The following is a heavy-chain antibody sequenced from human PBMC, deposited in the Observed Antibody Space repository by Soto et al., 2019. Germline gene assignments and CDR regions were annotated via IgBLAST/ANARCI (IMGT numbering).Heavy chain of an antibody. J-gene: IGHJ4*02. D-gene: IGHD3-10*01. CDR1: GGSISSGGYS. V-gene: IGHV4-30-2*01. Sequence: QLQLQESGSGLVKPSQTLSLTCAVSGGSISSGGYSWSWIRQPPGKGLEWIGYIYHSGSTYYHPSRKSRVTITVDRSKNQFSLKLSSVTAAATAVYYCARGGEGTMVRGVMHFDYWGQGTLVTVSS. CDR2: IYHSGST. CDR3: ARGGEGTMVRGVMHFDY.